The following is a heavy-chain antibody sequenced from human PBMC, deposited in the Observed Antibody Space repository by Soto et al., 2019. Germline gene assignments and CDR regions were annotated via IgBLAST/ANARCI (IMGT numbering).Heavy chain of an antibody. CDR3: ERQITYICDL. CDR1: GYRLDAAC. J-gene: IGHJ4*02. CDR2: IKPGGSDL. D-gene: IGHD3-10*01. Sequence: PXESLKLSRKGVGYRLDAACSGWVRQMPGKGLEWMGIIKPGGSDLRYSPSFRVQVTISADAAVNTAYLQWDSLKASDTAMYYCERQITYICDLWGQGTLVTVSS. V-gene: IGHV5-51*01.